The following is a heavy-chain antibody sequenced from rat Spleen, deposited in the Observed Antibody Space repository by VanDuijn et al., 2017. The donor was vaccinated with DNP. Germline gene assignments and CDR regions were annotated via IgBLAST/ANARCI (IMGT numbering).Heavy chain of an antibody. Sequence: EVQLVESGGGLVQPGRSLKLSCAAAGVTFGDFNMAWVRQFPERGLGWVATILYDGSVTYYGDSVKGRFTISRDNEKSTLYLQMDSLRSEDTATYYCTKPASYGGFWFAHWGQGTLVTVSS. J-gene: IGHJ3*01. V-gene: IGHV5-7*01. CDR3: TKPASYGGFWFAH. D-gene: IGHD1-11*01. CDR2: ILYDGSVT. CDR1: GVTFGDFN.